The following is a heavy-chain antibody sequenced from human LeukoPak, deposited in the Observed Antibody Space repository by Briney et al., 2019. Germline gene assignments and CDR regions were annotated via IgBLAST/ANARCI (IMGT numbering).Heavy chain of an antibody. J-gene: IGHJ6*03. CDR1: GGSISSGSYY. V-gene: IGHV4-61*10. CDR3: ARGRILRIAKYYMDV. Sequence: PSETLSLTCTVSGGSISSGSYYWSWIRQPAGKGLEWIGYIYYSGSTNYNPSLKSRVTISVDTSKNQVSLKLSSVTAADTAVYYCARGRILRIAKYYMDVWGKGTTVT. D-gene: IGHD2-15*01. CDR2: IYYSGST.